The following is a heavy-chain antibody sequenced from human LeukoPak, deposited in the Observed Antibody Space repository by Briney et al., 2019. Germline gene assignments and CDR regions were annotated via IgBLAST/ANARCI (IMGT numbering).Heavy chain of an antibody. V-gene: IGHV3-7*01. CDR1: GFTFSSYW. CDR3: AREYYDILTGYFVPNDY. CDR2: IKQDGSEK. J-gene: IGHJ4*02. Sequence: GGSLRLSCAASGFTFSSYWMSWVRQAPGKGLEWVANIKQDGSEKYYVDSVKGRFTISRDNAKSSLYLQMNSLRAEDTAVYYCAREYYDILTGYFVPNDYWGQGTLVTVSS. D-gene: IGHD3-9*01.